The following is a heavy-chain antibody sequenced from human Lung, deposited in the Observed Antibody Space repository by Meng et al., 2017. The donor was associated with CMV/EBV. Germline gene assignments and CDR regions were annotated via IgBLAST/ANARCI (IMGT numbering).Heavy chain of an antibody. D-gene: IGHD3-10*01. V-gene: IGHV4-4*02. CDR1: GGSSSSSNW. CDR3: ARKPYYYGSGTSFDY. J-gene: IGHJ4*02. Sequence: GLLQVPAPGLVKPSGTLSLTCAVSGGSSSSSNWWSWVRQPPGKGLEWIGEIYHSGSTNYNPSLKSRVTISVDKSKNQFSLKLSSVTAADTAVYYCARKPYYYGSGTSFDYWGQGTLVTVSS. CDR2: IYHSGST.